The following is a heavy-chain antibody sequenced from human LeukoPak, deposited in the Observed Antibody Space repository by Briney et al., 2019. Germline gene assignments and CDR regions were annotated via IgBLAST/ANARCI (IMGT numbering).Heavy chain of an antibody. CDR1: GGTFSSYA. CDR3: AREIGYCSSTSCYARLFDY. D-gene: IGHD2-2*01. Sequence: ASVKVSCKASGGTFSSYAISWVRQAPGQGLEWLGWINTDTGNPTYAQGFTGRFVFSLDTSVSTAYLQISSLKADDTAVYYCAREIGYCSSTSCYARLFDYWGQGTLVTVSS. V-gene: IGHV7-4-1*02. J-gene: IGHJ4*02. CDR2: INTDTGNP.